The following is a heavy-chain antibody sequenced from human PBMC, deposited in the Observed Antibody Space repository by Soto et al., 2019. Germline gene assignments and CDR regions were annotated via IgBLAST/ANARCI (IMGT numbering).Heavy chain of an antibody. J-gene: IGHJ4*02. CDR1: GGSISSYY. CDR3: AGSFYDSSGYPYYFDY. CDR2: IYYSGST. V-gene: IGHV4-59*01. Sequence: SETLSLTCTVSGGSISSYYWSWIRQPPGKGLEWIGYIYYSGSTNYNPSLKSRVTISVDTSKNQFSLKLSSVTAADTAVCYCAGSFYDSSGYPYYFDYWGPGTLVTVSS. D-gene: IGHD3-22*01.